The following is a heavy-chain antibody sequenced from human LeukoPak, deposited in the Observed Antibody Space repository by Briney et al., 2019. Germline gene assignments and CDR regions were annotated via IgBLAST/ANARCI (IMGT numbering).Heavy chain of an antibody. V-gene: IGHV1-18*01. CDR2: ISAYNGNT. D-gene: IGHD3-22*01. CDR3: ARDGGYYDSSGYHQIDY. Sequence: GASVKVSCKASGYTFTSYGISWVRQAPGQGLEWMGWISAYNGNTNYAQKLQGRVTMTTDTSTSTAYMELRSLRSDDTAVYYCARDGGYYDSSGYHQIDYWGQGTLVTVSS. J-gene: IGHJ4*02. CDR1: GYTFTSYG.